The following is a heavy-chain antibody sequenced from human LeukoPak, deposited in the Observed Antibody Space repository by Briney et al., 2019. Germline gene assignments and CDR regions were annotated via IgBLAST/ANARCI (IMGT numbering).Heavy chain of an antibody. CDR3: AKGKTTGGGPGYYFDY. Sequence: GGSLRLSCAASGFTFSNYAMSWVRQAPGKGLEWVSAISGSAGSTYYADSVKGRFTISRDNSKNTLHLQMDSLRAEDTAVYYCAKGKTTGGGPGYYFDYWGQGTPVNVSS. CDR2: ISGSAGST. D-gene: IGHD3-10*01. CDR1: GFTFSNYA. J-gene: IGHJ4*02. V-gene: IGHV3-23*01.